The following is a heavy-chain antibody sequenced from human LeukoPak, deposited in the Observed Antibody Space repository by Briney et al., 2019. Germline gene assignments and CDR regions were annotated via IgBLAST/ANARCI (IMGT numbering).Heavy chain of an antibody. Sequence: SVKVSCKASGDTFSSYAISWVRQAPGQGLEWMGGIIPIFGTANYAQKFQGRVTITADKSTSTAYMELSSLRSEDTAVYYCARGVPHYYGSGTSDYWGQGTLVTVSS. CDR2: IIPIFGTA. D-gene: IGHD3-10*01. CDR3: ARGVPHYYGSGTSDY. J-gene: IGHJ4*02. CDR1: GDTFSSYA. V-gene: IGHV1-69*06.